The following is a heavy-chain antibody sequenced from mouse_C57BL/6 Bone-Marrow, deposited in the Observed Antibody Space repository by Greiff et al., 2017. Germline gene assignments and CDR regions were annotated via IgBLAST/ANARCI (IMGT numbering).Heavy chain of an antibody. Sequence: EVQLVESGGGLVKPGGSLKLPCAVSGFTLSDYGMHWVRQAPEKGLEWVAYISSGSSTIYYADTVKGRFTISRDNAKNTLFLQMTSLRSEDTAMYYCARNLYGSSYVSDYWGQGTTLTVSA. V-gene: IGHV5-17*01. D-gene: IGHD1-1*01. CDR2: ISSGSSTI. CDR3: ARNLYGSSYVSDY. J-gene: IGHJ2*01. CDR1: GFTLSDYG.